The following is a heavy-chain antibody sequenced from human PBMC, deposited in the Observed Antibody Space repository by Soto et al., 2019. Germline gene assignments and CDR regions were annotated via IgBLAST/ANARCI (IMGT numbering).Heavy chain of an antibody. Sequence: QVQLVESGGGLVKPGGSLRLSCAASGFTFSDYYMNWIRQAPGKGLEWISYISSSISYIYYADSVKGRFTISRDNAKNSLYLQMNSLRVEDTAVYYCARGVSDYYDSSGYLDYWGQGTLVTVSS. CDR2: ISSSISYI. CDR1: GFTFSDYY. CDR3: ARGVSDYYDSSGYLDY. D-gene: IGHD3-22*01. J-gene: IGHJ4*02. V-gene: IGHV3-11*06.